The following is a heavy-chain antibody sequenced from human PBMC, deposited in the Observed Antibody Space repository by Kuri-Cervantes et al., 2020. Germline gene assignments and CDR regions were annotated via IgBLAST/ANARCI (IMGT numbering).Heavy chain of an antibody. CDR3: ARVRTLRYFDWFAHDAFDI. Sequence: ASVKVSCKASGYTFTGYYMHWVRQAPGQGLEWMGWINPNSGGTNYAQKFQGRVTMTRDTSISTAYMELSRLRSDDTAVYYCARVRTLRYFDWFAHDAFDIWGQGTMVT. V-gene: IGHV1-2*02. J-gene: IGHJ3*02. D-gene: IGHD3-9*01. CDR2: INPNSGGT. CDR1: GYTFTGYY.